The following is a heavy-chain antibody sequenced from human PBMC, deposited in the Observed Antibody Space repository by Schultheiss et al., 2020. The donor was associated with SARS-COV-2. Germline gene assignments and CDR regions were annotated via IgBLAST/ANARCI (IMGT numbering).Heavy chain of an antibody. CDR1: GGSISSSSYY. CDR2: IYYSGST. J-gene: IGHJ4*02. D-gene: IGHD2-21*02. V-gene: IGHV4-39*07. CDR3: ARDRCGGDCLFDY. Sequence: SETLSLTCTVSGGSISSSSYYWSWIRQHPGKGLEWIGYIYYSGSTNYNPSLKSRVTISVDTSKNQFSLKLSSVTAADTAVYYCARDRCGGDCLFDYWGQGTLVTVSS.